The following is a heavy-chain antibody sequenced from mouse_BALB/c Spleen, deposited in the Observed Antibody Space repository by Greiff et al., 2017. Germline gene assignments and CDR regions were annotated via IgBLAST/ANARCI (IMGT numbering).Heavy chain of an antibody. Sequence: EVQLQQSGPELVKPGASVKISCKASGYSFTGYFMNWVMQSHGKSLEWIGRINPYNGDTFYNQKFKGKATLTVDKSSSTAHMELRSLASEDSAVYYCARRGDYDAMDYWGQGTSVTVSS. CDR1: GYSFTGYF. J-gene: IGHJ4*01. V-gene: IGHV1-20*02. CDR3: ARRGDYDAMDY. CDR2: INPYNGDT.